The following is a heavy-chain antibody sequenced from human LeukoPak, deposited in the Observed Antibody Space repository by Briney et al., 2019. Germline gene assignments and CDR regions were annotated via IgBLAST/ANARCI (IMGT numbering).Heavy chain of an antibody. D-gene: IGHD1-26*01. CDR3: VKDIGTVGASPFDY. J-gene: IGHJ4*02. Sequence: GGSLRLSCAASGFTFTNSALGWVRQAPGKGLEWVSVISGSGLNTYYTDSVKGRFTISRDNSKNTLSLQMNSLRAEDTAVYYCVKDIGTVGASPFDYWGQGTLVSVSS. CDR2: ISGSGLNT. CDR1: GFTFTNSA. V-gene: IGHV3-23*01.